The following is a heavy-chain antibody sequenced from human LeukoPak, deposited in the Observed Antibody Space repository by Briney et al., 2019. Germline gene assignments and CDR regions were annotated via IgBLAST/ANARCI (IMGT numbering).Heavy chain of an antibody. CDR3: AKSYYDSSGYYFDAFDI. CDR2: VYSGGST. CDR1: VVTFSSYS. D-gene: IGHD3-22*01. V-gene: IGHV3-66*02. Sequence: GGCLRLSCAASVVTFSSYSMNWVRQAPGKGLEWVSVVYSGGSTYYADSVKGRFTISRDNSKNTLYLQMNSLRAEDTAVYYCAKSYYDSSGYYFDAFDIWGQGTMVTVSS. J-gene: IGHJ3*02.